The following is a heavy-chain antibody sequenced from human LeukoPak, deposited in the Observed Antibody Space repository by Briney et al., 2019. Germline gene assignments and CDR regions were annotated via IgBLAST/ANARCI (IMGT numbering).Heavy chain of an antibody. CDR1: GGSISSYY. Sequence: SETLSLTCTVSGGSISSYYWSWIRQPPGKGLEWIGYIYYSGSTNYNPSLKSRVTISVDTSKNQFSLKLSSVTAADTAVYYCARDFNYYDSSGYPGGMDVWGQGTAVTVSS. CDR3: ARDFNYYDSSGYPGGMDV. CDR2: IYYSGST. D-gene: IGHD3-22*01. V-gene: IGHV4-59*01. J-gene: IGHJ6*02.